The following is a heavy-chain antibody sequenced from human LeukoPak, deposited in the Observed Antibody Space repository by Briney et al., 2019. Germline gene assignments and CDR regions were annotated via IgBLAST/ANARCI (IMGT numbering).Heavy chain of an antibody. V-gene: IGHV3-21*01. CDR1: GFTFSSYS. J-gene: IGHJ4*02. CDR2: IISSCSYM. D-gene: IGHD2-2*01. CDR3: ARGAVEDIVVVPAAINYY. Sequence: GGPLRLSCAASGFTFSSYSMNWVRQAPGKGLGWASSIISSCSYMYYADSVKGRFTISRDNAKNSLYLQMNSLRPEDTAVYYCARGAVEDIVVVPAAINYYWGQGTLVTVSS.